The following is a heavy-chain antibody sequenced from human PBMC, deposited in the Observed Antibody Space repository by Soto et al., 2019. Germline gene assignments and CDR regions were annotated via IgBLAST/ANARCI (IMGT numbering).Heavy chain of an antibody. CDR1: GFSLSTSGVG. CDR2: IYWTDDK. D-gene: IGHD6-19*01. CDR3: ARSSKPYTSGCSGRFAI. V-gene: IGHV2-5*01. J-gene: IGHJ6*02. Sequence: YGPTLVNPRRTVPLTCTLSGFSLSTSGVGVGWIRQPPGKALEWLALIYWTDDKRYXTSLKXRLTITKDTSKKQVVLTLTXIQPVDTAAYFCARSSKPYTSGCSGRFAIWGQGTTVTGAS.